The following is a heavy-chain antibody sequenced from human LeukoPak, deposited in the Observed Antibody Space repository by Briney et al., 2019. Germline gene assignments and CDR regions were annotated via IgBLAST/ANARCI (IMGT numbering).Heavy chain of an antibody. V-gene: IGHV4-39*01. Sequence: SETLSLTCSVSGGSMRSSDYYWAWIRQPPGKGLEWIGNAFYSGSAHYNPSLKSRVTISADKSKNQFSLALSSVTAADTGVYYCARHVDGYSFALPRYYFDFLGQGILVTVSS. J-gene: IGHJ4*02. CDR3: ARHVDGYSFALPRYYFDF. CDR1: GGSMRSSDYY. CDR2: AFYSGSA. D-gene: IGHD5-18*01.